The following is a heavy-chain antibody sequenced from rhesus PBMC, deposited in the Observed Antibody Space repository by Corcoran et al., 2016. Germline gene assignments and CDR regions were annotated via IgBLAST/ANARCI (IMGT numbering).Heavy chain of an antibody. V-gene: IGHV3S18*01. Sequence: EVQLVESGGGLAKPGGSLRLSCAASGFSFSDYYMYWVRQAPGKGLDWFSGLSDTGCSTYDADSVKGRFTISRENAKNTLYLQMDSLRAEDTAVYYCARDSWGYSGSWNFGYWGQGVLVTVSS. CDR1: GFSFSDYY. CDR3: ARDSWGYSGSWNFGY. J-gene: IGHJ4*01. CDR2: LSDTGCST. D-gene: IGHD6-25*01.